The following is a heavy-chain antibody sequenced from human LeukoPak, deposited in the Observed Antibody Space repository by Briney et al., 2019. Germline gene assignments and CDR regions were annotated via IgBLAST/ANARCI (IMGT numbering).Heavy chain of an antibody. CDR3: AKTRPLDSSSWSHGDY. V-gene: IGHV3-9*01. CDR1: GFIFNNYA. J-gene: IGHJ4*02. Sequence: GGSLRLSCAGSGFIFNNYAMHWVRQPPGKGLEWVSGISWNSGSIDYADSVKGRFTISRDNAKNSLYLQMNSLRAEDTAVYYCAKTRPLDSSSWSHGDYWGQGTLVTVSS. CDR2: ISWNSGSI. D-gene: IGHD6-13*01.